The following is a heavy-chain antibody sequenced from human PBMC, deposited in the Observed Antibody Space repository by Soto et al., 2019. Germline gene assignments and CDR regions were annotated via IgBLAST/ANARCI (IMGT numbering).Heavy chain of an antibody. V-gene: IGHV3-33*01. D-gene: IGHD3-22*01. Sequence: GGSLRLSCAASGFTFSSYGMHWVRQAPGKGLEWVAVIWYDGSNKYYADSVKGRFTISRDNSKNTLYLQMNSLRAEDTAVYYCARLTTDRDFDYWGQGTLVTVSS. CDR3: ARLTTDRDFDY. CDR2: IWYDGSNK. CDR1: GFTFSSYG. J-gene: IGHJ4*02.